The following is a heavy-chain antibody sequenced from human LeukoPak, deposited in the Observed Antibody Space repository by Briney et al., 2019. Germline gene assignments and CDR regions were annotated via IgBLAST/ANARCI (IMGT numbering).Heavy chain of an antibody. D-gene: IGHD6-6*01. CDR1: GYSFTNYW. CDR3: ARGIAARRDPFDY. V-gene: IGHV1-2*02. Sequence: GESLRISCMGSGYSFTNYWIFWVRQAPGQGLEWMGWINPNSGGTNYAQKFQGRVTMTRDTSISTAYMELSRLRSDDTAVYYCARGIAARRDPFDYWGQGTLVTVSS. J-gene: IGHJ4*02. CDR2: INPNSGGT.